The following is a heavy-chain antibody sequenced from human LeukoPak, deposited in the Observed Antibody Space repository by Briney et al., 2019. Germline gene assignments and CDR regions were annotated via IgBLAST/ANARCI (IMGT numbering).Heavy chain of an antibody. CDR3: AREGDYYDSSGHSPYYYYYMDV. D-gene: IGHD3-22*01. J-gene: IGHJ6*03. V-gene: IGHV1-8*01. CDR1: GYTFTSYD. Sequence: ASVKVSCKASGYTFTSYDINWVRQATGQGLEWMGWMNPNSGNTGYAQKFQGRVTMTRNTSISTAYMELSSLRSEDTAVYYCAREGDYYDSSGHSPYYYYYMDVWGKGTTVTISS. CDR2: MNPNSGNT.